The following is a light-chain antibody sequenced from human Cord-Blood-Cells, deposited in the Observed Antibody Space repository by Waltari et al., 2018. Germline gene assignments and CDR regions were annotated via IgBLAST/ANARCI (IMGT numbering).Light chain of an antibody. CDR1: QSVSSY. CDR2: DAS. J-gene: IGKJ3*01. CDR3: QQRSNWPPLVT. Sequence: EIVLTQSPATLSLSPGEQATLSCRASQSVSSYLAWYQPKPGQAPSLLIYDASNRATGIPARFSGSGSVTDFTLTISSLEPEDFAVYYCQQRSNWPPLVTFGPGTKVDIK. V-gene: IGKV3-11*01.